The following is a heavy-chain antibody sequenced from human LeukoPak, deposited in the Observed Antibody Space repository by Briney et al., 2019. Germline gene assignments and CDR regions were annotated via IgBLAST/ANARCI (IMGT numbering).Heavy chain of an antibody. J-gene: IGHJ5*02. D-gene: IGHD2-15*01. CDR1: GYTFTSYA. CDR3: ARDPGYCTGGTCYPSWFDP. Sequence: GASVKVSCKASGYTFTSYAMHWVRQAPGQRLEWMGWINAGNDNTKYSQKFQGRVTITRDTSASTAYMELSSLRSEDTAVYYCARDPGYCTGGTCYPSWFDPWGQGTLVTVSS. CDR2: INAGNDNT. V-gene: IGHV1-3*01.